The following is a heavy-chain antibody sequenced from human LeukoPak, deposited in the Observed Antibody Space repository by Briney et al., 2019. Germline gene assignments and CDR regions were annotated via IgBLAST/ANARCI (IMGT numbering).Heavy chain of an antibody. J-gene: IGHJ6*03. CDR1: GFIFSNYG. V-gene: IGHV3-33*01. CDR2: IWYDGSNK. CDR3: ARDDKPCSGGSCSTRYYYYYMDV. Sequence: PGGSLRLSCEASGFIFSNYGMHWVRQAPGKGLEWVTFIWYDGSNKYNADSVTGRFTISRDNAKNSLYLQMNSLRAEDTAVYYCARDDKPCSGGSCSTRYYYYYMDVWGKGTTVTVSS. D-gene: IGHD2-15*01.